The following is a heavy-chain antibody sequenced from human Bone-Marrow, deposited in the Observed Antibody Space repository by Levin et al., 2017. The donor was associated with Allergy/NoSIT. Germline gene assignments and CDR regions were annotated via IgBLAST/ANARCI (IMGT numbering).Heavy chain of an antibody. CDR1: GFTFGDYA. CDR2: IRSKAYGGTT. V-gene: IGHV3-49*04. D-gene: IGHD2-15*01. CDR3: TGDCSGGSCYEREY. Sequence: SCTASGFTFGDYAMSWVRQAPGKGLEWVGFIRSKAYGGTTEYAASVKGRFTISRDDSKSIAYLQMNSLKTEDTAVYYCTGDCSGGSCYEREYWGQGTLVTVSS. J-gene: IGHJ4*02.